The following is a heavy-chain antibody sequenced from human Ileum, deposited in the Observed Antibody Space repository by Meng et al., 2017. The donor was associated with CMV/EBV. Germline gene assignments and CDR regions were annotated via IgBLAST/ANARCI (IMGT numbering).Heavy chain of an antibody. CDR1: GYTFTGYY. CDR3: ARVKERRNGYNYEGGFDY. CDR2: INPNSGGT. V-gene: IGHV1-2*02. Sequence: ASVKVSCKASGYTFTGYYMHWVRQAPGQGLEWMGWINPNSGGTNYAQKFQGRVTITRDTSISTAYMELSRLRSDDTAVYYCARVKERRNGYNYEGGFDYWGQGTLVTVSS. J-gene: IGHJ4*02. D-gene: IGHD5-24*01.